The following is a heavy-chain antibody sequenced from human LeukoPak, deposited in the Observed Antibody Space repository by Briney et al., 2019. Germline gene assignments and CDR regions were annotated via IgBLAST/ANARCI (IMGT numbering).Heavy chain of an antibody. CDR2: IIPIFGTA. V-gene: IGHV1-69*13. CDR1: GGTFSSYA. J-gene: IGHJ6*03. Sequence: ASVKVSCKASGGTFSSYAFSWVRQAPGQGLEWMGGIIPIFGTANYAQKFQGRVTITADESTSTAYMELSSLRSEDTAVYYCARHTRYCSSTSCYYYYMDVWGKGTTVTVSS. D-gene: IGHD2-2*01. CDR3: ARHTRYCSSTSCYYYYMDV.